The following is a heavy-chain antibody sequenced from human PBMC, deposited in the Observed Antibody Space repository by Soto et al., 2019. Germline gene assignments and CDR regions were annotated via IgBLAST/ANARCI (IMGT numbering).Heavy chain of an antibody. CDR1: GFSFTNYF. CDR2: ISPYDGSK. Sequence: QVQLVQSGAEVKKPGASVKVSCKASGFSFTNYFFHWVRQAPRQGLDWMGIISPYDGSKNYLPSLQGRVTMTSYTSTSTVYMELRSLRSAGPAVYFCARGDCRGSTDFYYYYGMDVWGHGTTITVSS. J-gene: IGHJ6*02. V-gene: IGHV1-46*01. CDR3: ARGDCRGSTDFYYYYGMDV. D-gene: IGHD2-15*01.